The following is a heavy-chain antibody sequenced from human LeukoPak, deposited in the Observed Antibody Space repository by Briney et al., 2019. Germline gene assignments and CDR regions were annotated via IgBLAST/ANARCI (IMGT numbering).Heavy chain of an antibody. D-gene: IGHD6-13*01. Sequence: GGSLRLSCAASGFTFSSYGMHWVGQGPGKGLEWVAFIRYDGSNKYYAVSVKGRFTISRDNSKNPLYLQMNSLRAEDTAVYYCAKDPGGSSWYGYFDYWGQGTLVTVSS. CDR1: GFTFSSYG. CDR3: AKDPGGSSWYGYFDY. J-gene: IGHJ4*02. V-gene: IGHV3-30*02. CDR2: IRYDGSNK.